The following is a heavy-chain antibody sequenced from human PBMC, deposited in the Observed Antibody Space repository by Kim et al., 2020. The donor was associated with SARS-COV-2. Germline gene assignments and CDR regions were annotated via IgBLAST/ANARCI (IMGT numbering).Heavy chain of an antibody. Sequence: SETLSLTCAVSGGSISSGGYSWSWIRQPPGKGLEWIGYIYHSGSTYYNPSLKSRVTISVDRSKNQFSLKLSSVTAADTAVYYCARGIAAAGPPFDYWGQGTLVTVSS. CDR3: ARGIAAAGPPFDY. J-gene: IGHJ4*02. V-gene: IGHV4-30-2*01. CDR2: IYHSGST. CDR1: GGSISSGGYS. D-gene: IGHD6-13*01.